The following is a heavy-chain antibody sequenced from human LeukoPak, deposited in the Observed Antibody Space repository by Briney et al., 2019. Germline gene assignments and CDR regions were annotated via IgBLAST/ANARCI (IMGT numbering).Heavy chain of an antibody. CDR1: GYTLTELS. J-gene: IGHJ6*02. CDR3: ATKVEGDYYYGMDV. D-gene: IGHD1-1*01. CDR2: FNPEDGET. V-gene: IGHV1-24*01. Sequence: RASVKVSCKVSGYTLTELSMHWVRQAPGKGLEWMGGFNPEDGETVYAQKFQGRVTMTEDTSTDTAYMELSSLRSDDTAVYYCATKVEGDYYYGMDVWGQGTTVTVSS.